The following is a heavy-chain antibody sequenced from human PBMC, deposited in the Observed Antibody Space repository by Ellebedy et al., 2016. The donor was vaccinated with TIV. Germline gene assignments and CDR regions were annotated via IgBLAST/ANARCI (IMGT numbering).Heavy chain of an antibody. CDR3: ARALYGDNRRWFDP. D-gene: IGHD4-17*01. V-gene: IGHV1-69*06. CDR1: GGTFSSYA. Sequence: SVKVSXXASGGTFSSYAISWVRQAPGQGLEWMGGIIPIFGTANYAQKFQGRVTITADKSTSTAYMELSSLRSEDTAVYYCARALYGDNRRWFDPWGQGTLVTVSS. CDR2: IIPIFGTA. J-gene: IGHJ5*02.